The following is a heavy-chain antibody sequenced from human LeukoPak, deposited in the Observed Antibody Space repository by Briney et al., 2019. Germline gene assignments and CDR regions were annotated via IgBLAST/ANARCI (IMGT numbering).Heavy chain of an antibody. CDR2: ISGGGGST. D-gene: IGHD3-3*01. V-gene: IGHV3-23*01. J-gene: IGHJ4*02. Sequence: GGSLRLSCAASGFTFSSYAMSWVRQAPGKGLEWVSAISGGGGSTYYADSVKGRFTISRDNSKNTLYLQMNSLRAEDTAVYYCAKATYDFWSGYLAYSFDYWGQGTLVTVSS. CDR1: GFTFSSYA. CDR3: AKATYDFWSGYLAYSFDY.